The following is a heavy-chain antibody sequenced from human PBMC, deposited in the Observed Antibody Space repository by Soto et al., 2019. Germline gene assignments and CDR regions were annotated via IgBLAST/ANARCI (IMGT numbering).Heavy chain of an antibody. CDR2: ISGSGGST. J-gene: IGHJ2*01. CDR3: ANSGMRAYYYDSSGYYGYFDL. Sequence: EVQLLESGGGLVQPGGSLRLSCAASGFTFSSYAMSWVRQAPGKGLEWVSAISGSGGSTYYADSVKSRFTISRDNSKNMLHLQMNSMRAEDTAVYYCANSGMRAYYYDSSGYYGYFDLSGRGTLVTVAS. V-gene: IGHV3-23*01. CDR1: GFTFSSYA. D-gene: IGHD3-22*01.